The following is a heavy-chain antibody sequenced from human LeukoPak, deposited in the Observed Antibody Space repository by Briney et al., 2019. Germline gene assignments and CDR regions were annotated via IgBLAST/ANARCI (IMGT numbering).Heavy chain of an antibody. CDR2: IRYDGSNK. CDR1: GFTFSSYG. CDR3: AKDRLNYYGMDV. V-gene: IGHV3-30*02. Sequence: PGGSLRLPCAASGFTFSSYGMHWVRQAPGKGLEWVAFIRYDGSNKYYADSVKGRFTISRDNSKNTLYLQMNSLRAEDTAVYYCAKDRLNYYGMDVWGQGTTVTVSS. J-gene: IGHJ6*02.